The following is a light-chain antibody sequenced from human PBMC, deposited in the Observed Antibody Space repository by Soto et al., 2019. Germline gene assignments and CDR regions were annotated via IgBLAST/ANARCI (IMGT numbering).Light chain of an antibody. J-gene: IGLJ1*01. V-gene: IGLV2-14*01. CDR3: GSYSSTTTREV. CDR2: EVT. CDR1: SSDIGGYNA. Sequence: QSVLTQPASVSGSPGQTITISCTGTSSDIGGYNAVSWYQHHPGKAPKLIIYEVTHRPSGVSDRFSASKSGNTASLTISGLQAEDEADYFCGSYSSTTTREVFGTGTKVTVL.